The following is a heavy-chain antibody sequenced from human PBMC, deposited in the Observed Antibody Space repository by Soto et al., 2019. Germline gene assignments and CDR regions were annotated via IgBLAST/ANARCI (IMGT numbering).Heavy chain of an antibody. CDR1: GFSLANYP. J-gene: IGHJ4*02. Sequence: GGSLRLSCVASGFSLANYPMNWVRQTPGKGLEWISYSSPRGDTIYYADSVEGRFTISRDNARNSLSLHMSSLRDEDSALYYCAKGPHTNVGWPYYFESGGQG. V-gene: IGHV3-48*02. CDR2: SSPRGDTI. CDR3: AKGPHTNVGWPYYFES. D-gene: IGHD3-9*01.